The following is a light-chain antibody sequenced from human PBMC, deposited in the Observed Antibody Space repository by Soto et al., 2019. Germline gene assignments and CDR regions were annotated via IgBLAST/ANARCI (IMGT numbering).Light chain of an antibody. CDR3: SSYAGNNNYV. V-gene: IGLV2-8*01. CDR1: SSDIGDYNY. J-gene: IGLJ1*01. Sequence: QSVLTQPPSASGSPGQSVTFSCTGTSSDIGDYNYVSWYQQHPGKAPKLMIYEVTKRPSGVPDRFSGSKSGNTASLTVSGLQADDDADYYCSSYAGNNNYVFGIGTKVTVL. CDR2: EVT.